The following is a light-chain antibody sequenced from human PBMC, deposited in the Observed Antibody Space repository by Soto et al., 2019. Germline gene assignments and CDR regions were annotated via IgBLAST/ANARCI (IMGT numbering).Light chain of an antibody. Sequence: DIQMTQSPSTLSASVGDRVIITCRASQSISSWLAWYQQKPGKAPKLLIYDASSLESGVPSRFSGSGSATEFTLTISSLQPDDFATYYCQQYNSYSPLFTFGPGTKVDIK. J-gene: IGKJ3*01. CDR3: QQYNSYSPLFT. CDR1: QSISSW. V-gene: IGKV1-5*01. CDR2: DAS.